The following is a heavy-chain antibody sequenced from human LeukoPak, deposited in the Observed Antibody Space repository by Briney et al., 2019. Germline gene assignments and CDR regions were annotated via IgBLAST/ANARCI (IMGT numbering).Heavy chain of an antibody. CDR1: GFTFSNYW. CDR2: IKQDGSVK. D-gene: IGHD6-6*01. Sequence: GGSLRLSCAASGFTFSNYWMTWVRQAPGKGLEWVANIKQDGSVKYYVDSVKGRFTTSRDNDKNSLYLQMNSLRAEDTTVYFCARIGHSSPSLDYLGQGTLVTVSS. J-gene: IGHJ4*02. CDR3: ARIGHSSPSLDY. V-gene: IGHV3-7*01.